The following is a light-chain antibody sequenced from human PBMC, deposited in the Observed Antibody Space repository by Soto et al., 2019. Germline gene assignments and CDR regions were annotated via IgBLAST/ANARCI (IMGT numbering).Light chain of an antibody. CDR3: QQRSKWPIT. CDR2: DAS. V-gene: IGKV3-11*01. Sequence: EIVLTRSPATLSLSPGERAALSCRASQSVSTYLAWYQQKPGQAPRLFIYDASNRATGIPARFSGSGSGTDFTLTISSLEPEDFAVYYCQQRSKWPITFGQGTRLEIK. CDR1: QSVSTY. J-gene: IGKJ5*01.